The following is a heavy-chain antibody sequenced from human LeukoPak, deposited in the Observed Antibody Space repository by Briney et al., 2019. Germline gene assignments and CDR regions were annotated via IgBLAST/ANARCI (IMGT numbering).Heavy chain of an antibody. Sequence: GGSLRLSCAASGFTFSSYSMNWVRQAPGKGLEWVSYISSSSSTIYYADSVKGRFTISRDNSKNTLYLQMNSLRAEDTAVYYCAKSWAYSSSWYYYGMDVWGQGTTVTVSS. CDR2: ISSSSSTI. CDR3: AKSWAYSSSWYYYGMDV. V-gene: IGHV3-48*01. D-gene: IGHD6-13*01. J-gene: IGHJ6*02. CDR1: GFTFSSYS.